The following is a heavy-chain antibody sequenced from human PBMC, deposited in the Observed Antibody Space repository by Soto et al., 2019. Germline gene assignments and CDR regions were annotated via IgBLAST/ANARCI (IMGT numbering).Heavy chain of an antibody. CDR1: GGSISSSSYY. CDR2: IYCRGST. Sequence: QLQLQESGPGLVKPSETLSLTCTVSGGSISSSSYYWGWIRQPPGKGLEWIGSIYCRGSTYNNPSLKSRVTMSVDTSKNQFSLKLSSVTAADTAVYYCARQNWIVVASRNGAFDIWGQGTMVTVSS. J-gene: IGHJ3*02. CDR3: ARQNWIVVASRNGAFDI. V-gene: IGHV4-39*01. D-gene: IGHD3-22*01.